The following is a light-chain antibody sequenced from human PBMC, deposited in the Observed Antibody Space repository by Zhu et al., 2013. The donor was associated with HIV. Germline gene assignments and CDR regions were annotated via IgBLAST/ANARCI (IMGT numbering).Light chain of an antibody. CDR1: QSIGGR. CDR2: GAS. Sequence: ETVLTQSPATLSLSPGERATLFCKASQSIGGRVAWYQHKPGQAPRLLIYGASTRAMGIPDRFSGSGSGTEFTLTISSLQSEDFAVYYCQQYGNWPPNTFGQGTKLEIK. J-gene: IGKJ2*01. CDR3: QQYGNWPPNT. V-gene: IGKV3-15*01.